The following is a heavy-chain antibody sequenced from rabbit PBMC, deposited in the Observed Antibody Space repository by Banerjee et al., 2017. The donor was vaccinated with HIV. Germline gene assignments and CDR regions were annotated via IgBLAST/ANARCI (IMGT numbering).Heavy chain of an antibody. CDR2: IYTGSGST. CDR1: GFDLSSYYY. V-gene: IGHV1S45*01. Sequence: QEQLVESGGGLVQPEGSLTLTCKASGFDLSSYYYMCWVRQAPGKGLEWIGCIYTGSGSTYYASWAKGRFTISKTSSTTVTLQMTSLTAADTATYFCARESDGYPNSFSLWGPGTLVTVS. J-gene: IGHJ4*01. D-gene: IGHD6-1*01. CDR3: ARESDGYPNSFSL.